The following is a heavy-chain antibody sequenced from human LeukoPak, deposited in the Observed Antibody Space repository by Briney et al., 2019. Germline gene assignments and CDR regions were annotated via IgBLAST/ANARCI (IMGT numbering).Heavy chain of an antibody. J-gene: IGHJ4*02. Sequence: EASVKVSCKASGYTFTSYGISWVRQAPGQGLEWMGWISAYNGNTNYAQKLQGRVTMTTDTSTSIAYMELRSLRSDDTAVYYCARGSLGTHYYDSSGYGDWGQGTLVTVSS. V-gene: IGHV1-18*01. CDR2: ISAYNGNT. D-gene: IGHD3-22*01. CDR1: GYTFTSYG. CDR3: ARGSLGTHYYDSSGYGD.